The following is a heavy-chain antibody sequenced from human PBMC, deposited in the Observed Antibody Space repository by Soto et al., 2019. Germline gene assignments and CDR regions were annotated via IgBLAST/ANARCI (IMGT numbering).Heavy chain of an antibody. D-gene: IGHD3-3*01. CDR3: AKKGTYYDFWSGYSFDYYYYGMDV. CDR1: GFTFSSYA. V-gene: IGHV3-23*01. J-gene: IGHJ6*02. Sequence: EVQLLESGGGLVQPGGSLRLSCAASGFTFSSYAMSWVRQAPGKGLEWVSAISGSGGSTCYADSVKGRFTISRDNSKNTLYLQMNSLRAEDTAVYYCAKKGTYYDFWSGYSFDYYYYGMDVWGQGTTVTVSS. CDR2: ISGSGGST.